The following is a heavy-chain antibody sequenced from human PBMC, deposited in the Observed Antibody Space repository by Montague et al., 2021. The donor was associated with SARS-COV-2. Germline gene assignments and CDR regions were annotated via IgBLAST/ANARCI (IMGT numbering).Heavy chain of an antibody. CDR3: VRPGGSESHWFDR. Sequence: SETLSLTCTVSGDSISNYYWSWIRLPPGKGLEWLGYIYYSGSTNYNPSLKSRVTISVDTSKNQISLNLDSVTAADTAVYYCVRPGGSESHWFDRWGQGTLVTVSS. V-gene: IGHV4-59*08. J-gene: IGHJ5*02. CDR2: IYYSGST. CDR1: GDSISNYY. D-gene: IGHD3-10*01.